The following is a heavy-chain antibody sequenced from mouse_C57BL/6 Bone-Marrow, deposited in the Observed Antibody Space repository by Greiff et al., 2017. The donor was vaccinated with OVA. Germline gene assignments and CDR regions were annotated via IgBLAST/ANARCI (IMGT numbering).Heavy chain of an antibody. CDR3: ARFDDLLWYPYAMDY. D-gene: IGHD2-1*01. CDR1: GYTFTSYG. CDR2: IYPRSGNT. J-gene: IGHJ4*01. Sequence: VKLVESVAELARPGASVKLSCKASGYTFTSYGISWVKQRTGQGLEWIGEIYPRSGNTYYTEKFKGKATLTADKSSSTAYMELRSLTSEDSAVYICARFDDLLWYPYAMDYWGQGTSVTVSS. V-gene: IGHV1-81*01.